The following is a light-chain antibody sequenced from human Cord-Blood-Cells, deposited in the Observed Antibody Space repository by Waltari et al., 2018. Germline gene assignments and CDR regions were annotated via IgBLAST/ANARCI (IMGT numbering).Light chain of an antibody. J-gene: IGLJ2*01. CDR3: CSYAGSSTYVV. CDR1: SSDVGSYNL. V-gene: IGLV2-23*01. CDR2: EGN. Sequence: QSALTQPASVSGSPGQSITISCTGTSSDVGSYNLVSWYPQHPGKAPKLMSYEGNKRPSGVSNPFPGSKSGNTAALTISGLQAEDESDYYCCSYAGSSTYVVFGGGTKLTVL.